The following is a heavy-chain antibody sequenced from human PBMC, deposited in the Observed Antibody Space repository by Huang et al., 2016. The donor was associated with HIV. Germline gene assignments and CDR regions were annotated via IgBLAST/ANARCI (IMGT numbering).Heavy chain of an antibody. D-gene: IGHD3-22*01. J-gene: IGHJ4*02. Sequence: EVQLVESGGGLVQPGGSLRLSCAASGFSISSYGMHWVRQAPGKGLVWGSRINSDGSSTSYADSGKGRFTISRDNAKNTLYLQMNSLRAEDTAVYYCARDPRIQSWLNFFDYWGQGTLVSVSS. CDR1: GFSISSYG. V-gene: IGHV3-74*01. CDR3: ARDPRIQSWLNFFDY. CDR2: INSDGSST.